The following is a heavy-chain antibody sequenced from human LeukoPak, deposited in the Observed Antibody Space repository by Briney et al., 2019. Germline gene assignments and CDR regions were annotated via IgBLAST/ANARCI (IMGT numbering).Heavy chain of an antibody. CDR2: IRYDGSNK. J-gene: IGHJ4*02. D-gene: IGHD3-9*01. V-gene: IGHV3-30*02. CDR3: ASDFDWLLANDY. Sequence: GGSLRLSCTASGFSFSSYGMHWVRQAPGKGLEWVTFIRYDGSNKYYADSVKGRFTISRDNSKNTLYLQMNSLRAEDTAVYYCASDFDWLLANDYWGQGTPVTVSS. CDR1: GFSFSSYG.